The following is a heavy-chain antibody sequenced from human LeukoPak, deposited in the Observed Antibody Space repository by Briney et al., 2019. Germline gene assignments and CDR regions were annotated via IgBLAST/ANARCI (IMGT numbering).Heavy chain of an antibody. Sequence: PSETLSLTCTVSGGSISSYYWSWIRQPPGKGLEWIGYIYYSGSTNYNPSLKSRVTMSVDTSKNQFSLKLSSVTAADTAVYYCARGGRFGDLKYYYYMDVWGKGTTVTISS. V-gene: IGHV4-59*12. CDR3: ARGGRFGDLKYYYYMDV. CDR2: IYYSGST. J-gene: IGHJ6*03. D-gene: IGHD3-10*01. CDR1: GGSISSYY.